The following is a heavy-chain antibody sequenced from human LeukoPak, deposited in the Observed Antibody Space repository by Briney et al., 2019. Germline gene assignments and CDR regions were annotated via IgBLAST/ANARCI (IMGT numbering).Heavy chain of an antibody. D-gene: IGHD2-8*01. V-gene: IGHV4-34*01. CDR1: GGSFTGYY. CDR2: ISHRGST. CDR3: ARERGSLRTKNDAFDI. J-gene: IGHJ3*02. Sequence: SETLSLTCAVYGGSFTGYYWSWIRQPPGKGLEWIGEISHRGSTNYNPSLKSRVTISVYTSKNQFSLKLGSVTAADTAVYYCARERGSLRTKNDAFDIWGQGTMVTVSS.